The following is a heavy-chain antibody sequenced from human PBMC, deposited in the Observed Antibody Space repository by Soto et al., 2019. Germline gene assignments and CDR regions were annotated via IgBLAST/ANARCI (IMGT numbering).Heavy chain of an antibody. CDR1: GGTFSSYA. CDR2: IIPIFGTA. Sequence: SVKVSCKASGGTFSSYAISWVRQAPGQGLEWMGGIIPIFGTANYAQKFQGRVTITADESTSTAYMELSSLRSEDTAVYYCARSLKRRLDAFDIWGQGTMVTVSS. CDR3: ARSLKRRLDAFDI. D-gene: IGHD2-8*01. V-gene: IGHV1-69*13. J-gene: IGHJ3*02.